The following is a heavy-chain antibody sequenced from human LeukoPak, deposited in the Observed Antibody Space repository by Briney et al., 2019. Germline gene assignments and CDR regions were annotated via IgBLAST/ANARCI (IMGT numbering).Heavy chain of an antibody. J-gene: IGHJ4*02. CDR3: TTGTWIQLWLADY. V-gene: IGHV3-15*01. CDR1: GFTFSNAC. D-gene: IGHD5-18*01. Sequence: PGGSLRLSCAASGFTFSNACMSWVRRAPGKGLEWVGHIKGKAEGGTTDYAAPVQGRFTISRDDSKNTLYLQMNSLKTEDTAVYYCTTGTWIQLWLADYWGQGTLVTVSS. CDR2: IKGKAEGGTT.